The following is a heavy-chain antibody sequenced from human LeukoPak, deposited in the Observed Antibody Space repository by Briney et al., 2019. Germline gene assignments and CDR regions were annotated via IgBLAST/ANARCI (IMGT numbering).Heavy chain of an antibody. CDR3: ARDTRVVVTTSLDY. J-gene: IGHJ4*02. D-gene: IGHD2-21*02. CDR2: ISGGGGTT. CDR1: GFNFGNHA. V-gene: IGHV3-23*01. Sequence: GGSLRLSCAASGFNFGNHAMSWVRQTPGKGLGWVSAISGGGGTTYYADSVKGRFTISRDNSKDTLFLQMNSLRAEDTAVYYCARDTRVVVTTSLDYWGQGSLVTVSS.